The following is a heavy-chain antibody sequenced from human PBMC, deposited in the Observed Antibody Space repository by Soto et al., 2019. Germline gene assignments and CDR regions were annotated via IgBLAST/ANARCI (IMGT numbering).Heavy chain of an antibody. V-gene: IGHV3-30*18. Sequence: GGSLRLSCAASGFTFSSYGMHWVRQAPGKGLEWVAVISYDGSNKYYADSVKGRFTISRDNSKNTLYLQMNSLRAEDTAVYYCAKDPGDVVVVAATVDYWGQGTLVTVSS. J-gene: IGHJ4*02. CDR1: GFTFSSYG. CDR2: ISYDGSNK. CDR3: AKDPGDVVVVAATVDY. D-gene: IGHD2-15*01.